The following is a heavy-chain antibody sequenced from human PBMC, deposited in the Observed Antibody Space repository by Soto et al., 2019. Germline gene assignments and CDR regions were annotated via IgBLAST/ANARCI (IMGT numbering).Heavy chain of an antibody. Sequence: PGGSLRLSCAASGFTFDDYAMHWVRQAPGKGLEWVSGISWNSGSIGYADSVKGRFTISRDNAKNSLYLQMNSLRVEDTAVYYCARGDKNYYYYYMDVWGKGTTVTVSS. V-gene: IGHV3-9*01. CDR3: ARGDKNYYYYYMDV. CDR1: GFTFDDYA. CDR2: ISWNSGSI. J-gene: IGHJ6*03.